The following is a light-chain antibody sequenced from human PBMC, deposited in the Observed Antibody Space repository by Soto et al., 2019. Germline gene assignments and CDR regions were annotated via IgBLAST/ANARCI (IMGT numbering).Light chain of an antibody. CDR1: NSDIGTYNY. V-gene: IGLV2-14*01. J-gene: IGLJ3*02. CDR3: PSETSRNKEVV. CDR2: EVS. Sequence: QSALTQPASVSGSPGQSITISCTGTNSDIGTYNYVSWYKQYPGKAPKLMIYEVSSRPSGVSNRLSASKSDNTASLTISGLQDEDEADYYFPSETSRNKEVVFGGGTKLTVL.